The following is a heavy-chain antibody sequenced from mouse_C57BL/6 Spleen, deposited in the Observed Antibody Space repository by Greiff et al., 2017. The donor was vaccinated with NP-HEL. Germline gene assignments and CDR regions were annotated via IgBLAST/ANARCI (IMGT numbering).Heavy chain of an antibody. V-gene: IGHV1-82*01. J-gene: IGHJ2*01. CDR1: GYAFSSSW. CDR3: ARDAITTVVERDYFDY. CDR2: IYPGDGDT. Sequence: QVQLQQSGPELVKPGASVKISCKASGYAFSSSWMNWVKQRPGKGLEWIGGIYPGDGDTNYNGKFKGKATLTADKSSSTAYMQLSSLTSEDSAVYFCARDAITTVVERDYFDYWGQGTTLTVSS. D-gene: IGHD1-1*01.